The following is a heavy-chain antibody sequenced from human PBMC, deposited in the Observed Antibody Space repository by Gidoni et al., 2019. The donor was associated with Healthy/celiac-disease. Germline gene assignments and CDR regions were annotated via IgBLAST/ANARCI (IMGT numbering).Heavy chain of an antibody. D-gene: IGHD5-18*01. CDR2: INHSGST. CDR3: ARVVGYSYGYCDY. J-gene: IGHJ4*02. CDR1: GGSFSGYY. Sequence: QVQLQQWGAGLLKPSETLSLTFAVYGGSFSGYYWSWIRQPPGKGLEWIGEINHSGSTNYNPSLKSRVTISVDTSKNQFSLKLSSVTAADTAVYYCARVVGYSYGYCDYWGQGTLVTVSS. V-gene: IGHV4-34*01.